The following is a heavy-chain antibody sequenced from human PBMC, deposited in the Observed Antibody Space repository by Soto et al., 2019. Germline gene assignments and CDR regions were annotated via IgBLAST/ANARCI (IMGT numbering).Heavy chain of an antibody. CDR3: ARGGMWRSFDF. D-gene: IGHD2-21*01. CDR2: IYGDDDQ. CDR1: GFSLTTSGLG. Sequence: QITLKESGPTLVKPTQTLTLTCTFSGFSLTTSGLGVAWIRQPPGKALEWLALIYGDDDQRYSPSLKSRLAISKDITNNQVVLTLTNVVPVDTATYYCARGGMWRSFDFWGQGTQVTVSS. J-gene: IGHJ4*02. V-gene: IGHV2-5*02.